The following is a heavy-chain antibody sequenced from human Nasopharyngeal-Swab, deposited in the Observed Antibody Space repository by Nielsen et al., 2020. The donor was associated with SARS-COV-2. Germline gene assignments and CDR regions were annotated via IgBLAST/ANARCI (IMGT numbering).Heavy chain of an antibody. Sequence: GGSLRLSCAASGFTFSSYDMHWVRQATGKGLEWVSAIGTAGDTYYPGSVKGRFTISRENAKNSLYLQRNSLRAGDTAVYYCARAHYGGTYYYYYGMDVWGQGTTVTVSS. CDR2: IGTAGDT. J-gene: IGHJ6*02. D-gene: IGHD4-23*01. CDR3: ARAHYGGTYYYYYGMDV. V-gene: IGHV3-13*01. CDR1: GFTFSSYD.